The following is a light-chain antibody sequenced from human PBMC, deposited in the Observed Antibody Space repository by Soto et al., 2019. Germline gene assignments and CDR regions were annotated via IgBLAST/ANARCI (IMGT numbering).Light chain of an antibody. J-gene: IGLJ1*01. CDR1: SNDVGGYNF. CDR3: SSYAGHNIICV. CDR2: VVS. V-gene: IGLV2-8*01. Sequence: ALAQPPSASGSPGPSVTLSCAGTSNDVGGYNFVSWYQQHPGKAPKLMIFVVSKRPSGVPDRFSGSKSGNTASLTCSGLQAEDEAGYYSSSYAGHNIICVFGTGTKLTVL.